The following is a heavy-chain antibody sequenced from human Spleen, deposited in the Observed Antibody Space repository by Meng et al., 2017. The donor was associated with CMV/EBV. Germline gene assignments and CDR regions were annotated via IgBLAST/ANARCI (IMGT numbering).Heavy chain of an antibody. CDR2: INPNSGGT. Sequence: QVQLVQSGAEVKKPGASVKVSCKASGYTFTGYYMHWVRQAPGQGLEWMGWINPNSGGTNYAQKFQGRVTMTRDTSKNQFSLKLSSVTAADTAVYYCAREGRYSSSPTDYWGQGTLVTVSS. V-gene: IGHV1-2*02. J-gene: IGHJ4*02. CDR3: AREGRYSSSPTDY. D-gene: IGHD6-6*01. CDR1: GYTFTGYY.